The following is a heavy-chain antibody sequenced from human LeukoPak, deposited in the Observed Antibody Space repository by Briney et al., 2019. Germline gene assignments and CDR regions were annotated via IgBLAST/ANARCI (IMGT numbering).Heavy chain of an antibody. D-gene: IGHD3-22*01. J-gene: IGHJ4*02. CDR2: MNPNSGNT. Sequence: GASVKVSCKASGYTFTSYGISWVRQATGQGLEWMGWMNPNSGNTGYAQKFQGRVTMTRNTSISTAYMELSSLTSEYTAVYYCARINYDSSGLYSDYWGQGTLVTVSS. CDR3: ARINYDSSGLYSDY. CDR1: GYTFTSYG. V-gene: IGHV1-8*02.